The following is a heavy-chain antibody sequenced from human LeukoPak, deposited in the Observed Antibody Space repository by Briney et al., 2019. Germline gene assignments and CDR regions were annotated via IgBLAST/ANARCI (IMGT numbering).Heavy chain of an antibody. Sequence: SETLSLTCTVSGYSISSGYYWGWIRQPPGKGLEWIGSIYHSGSPYYNPSLKSRVTISVDTSKNQFSLKLSSVNAADTAVYYCARGGPLWFGELNNHFDYWGQGTVVTVSS. CDR1: GYSISSGYY. CDR2: IYHSGSP. D-gene: IGHD3-10*01. CDR3: ARGGPLWFGELNNHFDY. J-gene: IGHJ4*02. V-gene: IGHV4-38-2*02.